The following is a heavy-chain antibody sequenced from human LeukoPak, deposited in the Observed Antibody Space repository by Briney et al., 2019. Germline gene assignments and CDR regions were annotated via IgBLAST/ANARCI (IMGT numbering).Heavy chain of an antibody. CDR1: GYTFTSYG. V-gene: IGHV1-18*01. CDR3: ARGLDATYSIAAAGTGRWGYYYYYYMDV. Sequence: ASVKVSCKASGYTFTSYGISWVRQAPGQGLEWMGWISAYNGNTNYAQKLQGRVTMTTDTSTSTAYMELRSLRSEDTAVYYCARGLDATYSIAAAGTGRWGYYYYYYMDVWGKGTTVTISS. D-gene: IGHD6-13*01. CDR2: ISAYNGNT. J-gene: IGHJ6*03.